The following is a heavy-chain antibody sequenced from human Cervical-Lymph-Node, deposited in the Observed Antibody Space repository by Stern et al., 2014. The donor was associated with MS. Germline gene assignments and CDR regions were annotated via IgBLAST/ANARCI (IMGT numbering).Heavy chain of an antibody. J-gene: IGHJ4*02. D-gene: IGHD6-19*01. CDR2: ISGIVVST. V-gene: IGHV3-23*04. CDR1: GFTFSSYA. Sequence: EVQLVESGGGLVQPGGSLRLSCAASGFTFSSYAMSWVRQAPGKGLEWVSAISGIVVSTYYADSLKGRFTISRDNSKNTLYLQMNSLRAEDTAVYYCAKEGAIAVAGTGFDYWGQGTLVTVSS. CDR3: AKEGAIAVAGTGFDY.